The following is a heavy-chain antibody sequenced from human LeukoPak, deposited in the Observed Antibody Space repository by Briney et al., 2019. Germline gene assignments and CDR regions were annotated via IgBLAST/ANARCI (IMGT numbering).Heavy chain of an antibody. J-gene: IGHJ4*02. CDR3: ARVNYVSSGWGAPFDN. CDR1: GFTFSSYS. CDR2: IRSSGTTT. D-gene: IGHD3-16*01. Sequence: EGSLRLSCAASGFTFSSYSMNWVRQAPGEGPEWISYIRSSGTTTYYADSVKGRFTISRDNAKNSLYLQMNSLRAEDTAVYYCARVNYVSSGWGAPFDNWGQGTLVTVSS. V-gene: IGHV3-48*04.